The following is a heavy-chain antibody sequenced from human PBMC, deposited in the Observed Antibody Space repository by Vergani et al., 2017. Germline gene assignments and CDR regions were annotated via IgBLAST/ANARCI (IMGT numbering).Heavy chain of an antibody. Sequence: QVQLQQWGAGLLKPSETLSLTCAVYGGSFSGYYWSWIRQPPGKGLEWIGEINHSGSTNYNPSLKSRVTISVDTSKNQFSLKRSSVTAADTAVYYCARGRRGTWYFDLWGRGTLVTVSS. CDR1: GGSFSGYY. V-gene: IGHV4-34*01. CDR3: ARGRRGTWYFDL. J-gene: IGHJ2*01. CDR2: INHSGST.